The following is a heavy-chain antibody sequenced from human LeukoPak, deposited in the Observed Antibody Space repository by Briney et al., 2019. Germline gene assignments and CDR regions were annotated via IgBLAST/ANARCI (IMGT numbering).Heavy chain of an antibody. CDR2: IYADGNT. Sequence: GGSLRLSCAASGFIVNTNYMSWVRQAPGRGLEWVSFIYADGNTYYADSVKGRFTISRDISKNEVYLQMNSLRPEDTAVYYCARDSYGDANFDSWGQGTLVTVSS. CDR3: ARDSYGDANFDS. CDR1: GFIVNTNY. V-gene: IGHV3-53*01. J-gene: IGHJ4*02. D-gene: IGHD4-17*01.